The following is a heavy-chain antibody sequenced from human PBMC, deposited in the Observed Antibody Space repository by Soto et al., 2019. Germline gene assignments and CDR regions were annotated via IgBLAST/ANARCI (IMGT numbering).Heavy chain of an antibody. Sequence: QVHLQESGPGLGKPSETLSLTCSVFGDFISRHYWSWIRQPPRNGLEYIGRIYNSGLINYNPSLESRVSMSVDPSKNQISLKLTSATAADTAIYYCARGPFCGEECYFAYWGQGTLVTVSS. V-gene: IGHV4-4*07. CDR3: ARGPFCGEECYFAY. CDR2: IYNSGLI. CDR1: GDFISRHY. D-gene: IGHD2-21*01. J-gene: IGHJ4*02.